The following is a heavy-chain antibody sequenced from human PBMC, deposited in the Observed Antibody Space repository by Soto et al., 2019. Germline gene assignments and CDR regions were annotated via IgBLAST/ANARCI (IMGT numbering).Heavy chain of an antibody. CDR1: GASIYSYY. Sequence: PSETLSLTCSVSGASIYSYYWGWIRRPPGKGLEWIGSIYYSGSTYYNPSLKSRVTISVDTSKNQFSLKLSSVTAADTAVYYCARRKTYKGFDYWGQGTLVTVSS. V-gene: IGHV4-39*01. D-gene: IGHD1-20*01. J-gene: IGHJ4*02. CDR2: IYYSGST. CDR3: ARRKTYKGFDY.